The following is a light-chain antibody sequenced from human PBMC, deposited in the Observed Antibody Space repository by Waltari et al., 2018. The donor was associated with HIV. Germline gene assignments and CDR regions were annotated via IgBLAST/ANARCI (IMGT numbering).Light chain of an antibody. J-gene: IGLJ2*01. Sequence: QSVLTQPPSVSGAPGQRVTISCTGSNSNIGAGYDVHWYQQLPGTVPKLLIFVNINRPSGVPDRFSGSKSGSSASLVITGLQAEDEADYYCQSSDSSLSGLVIFGGGTKLTVL. CDR1: NSNIGAGYD. CDR2: VNI. CDR3: QSSDSSLSGLVI. V-gene: IGLV1-40*01.